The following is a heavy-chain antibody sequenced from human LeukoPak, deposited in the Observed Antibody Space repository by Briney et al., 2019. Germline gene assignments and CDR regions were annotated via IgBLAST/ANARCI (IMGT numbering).Heavy chain of an antibody. CDR2: IYYDGSNK. Sequence: PGGSLRLSCAASAFIFSNYGMHWVRQAPGKGLEWVAIIYYDGSNKYYADSVKGRFTISRDNSKSTLYLQMNSLRDEDTAVYYCARDGDIDGGLDYFDYWGQGALVTVSS. D-gene: IGHD2-15*01. CDR1: AFIFSNYG. V-gene: IGHV3-33*01. CDR3: ARDGDIDGGLDYFDY. J-gene: IGHJ4*02.